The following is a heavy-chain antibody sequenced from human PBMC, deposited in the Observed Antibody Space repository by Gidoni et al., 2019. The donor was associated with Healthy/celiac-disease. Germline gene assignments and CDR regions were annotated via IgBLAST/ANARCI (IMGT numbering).Heavy chain of an antibody. D-gene: IGHD2-21*02. J-gene: IGHJ4*02. CDR2: IYHSGST. CDR1: GYSISSGYY. Sequence: QVQLQESGPGLVQPSETLSLTCAVSGYSISSGYYWGWLRQPPGQGLAWIGSIYHSGSTYYNPALKSRVTISVDTSKNQFSLKLSSVTAADTAVYYCARAVVTATTYYFDYWGQGTLVTVSS. V-gene: IGHV4-38-2*01. CDR3: ARAVVTATTYYFDY.